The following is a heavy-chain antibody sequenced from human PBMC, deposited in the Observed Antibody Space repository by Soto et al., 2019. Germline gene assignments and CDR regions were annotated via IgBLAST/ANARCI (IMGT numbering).Heavy chain of an antibody. J-gene: IGHJ4*02. CDR3: ARFAIVIVPAAMQSVY. D-gene: IGHD2-2*01. Sequence: PSETLSLTCTVSGGAISSSSYYWGWIRQPPGKGLEWIGSIYYSGSTYYNPSLKSRVTISVDTSQNQFSLKLSSVTAADTAVSYCARFAIVIVPAAMQSVYRGQGAQVTVSS. CDR2: IYYSGST. V-gene: IGHV4-39*07. CDR1: GGAISSSSYY.